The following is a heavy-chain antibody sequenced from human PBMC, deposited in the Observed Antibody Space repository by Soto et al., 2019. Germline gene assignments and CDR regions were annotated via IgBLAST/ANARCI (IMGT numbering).Heavy chain of an antibody. CDR3: ARGEQYSGRIFDY. J-gene: IGHJ4*01. D-gene: IGHD1-26*01. CDR2: TYYRSKWYY. Sequence: SQTLSLTCAITGDSVSSNSSGCSWVRQSPSRGLEWLGRTYYRSKWYYEYAVSVRGRITINPDTSKNQYSLQLNSVTPEDTAVYFCARGEQYSGRIFDYWGQGTLV. V-gene: IGHV6-1*01. CDR1: GDSVSSNSSG.